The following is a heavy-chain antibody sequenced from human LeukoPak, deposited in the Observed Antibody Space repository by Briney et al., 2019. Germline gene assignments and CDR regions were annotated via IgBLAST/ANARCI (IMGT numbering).Heavy chain of an antibody. Sequence: GGSLRLSCAASGFTVSSTYMSWVRQAPGKGLQWVSVIYSGGGTYYAASVKGRFTISRDNSNNTVFLQMNNLRAEDTAVYYCGGEVGYSSEDFYWGPG. CDR3: GGEVGYSSEDFY. V-gene: IGHV3-53*01. CDR1: GFTVSSTY. D-gene: IGHD5-12*01. CDR2: IYSGGGT. J-gene: IGHJ4*02.